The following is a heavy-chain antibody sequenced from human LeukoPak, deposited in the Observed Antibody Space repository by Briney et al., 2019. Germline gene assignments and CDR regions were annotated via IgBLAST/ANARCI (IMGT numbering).Heavy chain of an antibody. V-gene: IGHV3-53*01. Sequence: GGSLRLSCAASGFAFSSYTMTWVRQAPGKGLEWVSVLYSGGTIYYADSVKGRFTISRDNSQNTLNLQMNSLRVEDTAVYYCATKSGSLVRGVLGFYGMDVWGQGITVTVSS. CDR1: GFAFSSYT. J-gene: IGHJ6*02. CDR3: ATKSGSLVRGVLGFYGMDV. D-gene: IGHD3-10*01. CDR2: LYSGGTI.